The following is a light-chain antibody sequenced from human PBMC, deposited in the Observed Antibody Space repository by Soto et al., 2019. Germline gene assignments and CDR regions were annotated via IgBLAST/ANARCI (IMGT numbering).Light chain of an antibody. V-gene: IGLV4-69*01. CDR3: QTWGTGIHVV. CDR2: LNSDGSH. Sequence: QPVLTQSPSASASLGASVKLTCTLRSGHSSYAIAWHQQQPEKGPRYLMKLNSDGSHSKGDGIPDRFSGSGSGAERYLTISSLQSEDEADYYCQTWGTGIHVVFGGGTKLTVL. CDR1: SGHSSYA. J-gene: IGLJ2*01.